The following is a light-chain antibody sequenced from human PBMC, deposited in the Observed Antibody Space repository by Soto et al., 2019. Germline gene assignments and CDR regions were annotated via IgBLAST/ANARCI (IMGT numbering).Light chain of an antibody. CDR2: AAS. CDR1: QSISGY. Sequence: DIQMTQSPSSLSASVGDRVTITCLASQSISGYLNWYQQKPGKAPKLLIYAASSLQSGVPSRFSGSGSGTDFTLTISSLQPEDFATYYCQQSYSTPITFGQGTRLEIK. CDR3: QQSYSTPIT. V-gene: IGKV1-39*01. J-gene: IGKJ5*01.